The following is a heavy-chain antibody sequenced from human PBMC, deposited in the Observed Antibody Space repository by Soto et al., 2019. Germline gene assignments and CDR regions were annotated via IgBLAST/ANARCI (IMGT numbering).Heavy chain of an antibody. V-gene: IGHV3-48*02. D-gene: IGHD6-19*01. CDR3: ARDPLTYSSGWEFDY. J-gene: IGHJ4*02. CDR2: ISISSSTI. CDR1: GFTFSSYS. Sequence: PGGSLRLSCAASGFTFSSYSMNWVRQAPGKGLEWVSYISISSSTIYYADSVKGRFTISRDNAKNSLYLQMNSLRDEDTAVYYCARDPLTYSSGWEFDYWGQGTLVTVS.